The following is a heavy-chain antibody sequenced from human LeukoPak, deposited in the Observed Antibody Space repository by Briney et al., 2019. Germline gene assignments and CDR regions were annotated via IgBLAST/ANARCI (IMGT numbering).Heavy chain of an antibody. CDR3: ARGTRFGELPSEY. CDR1: GFTFDDYT. Sequence: GGSLRLSCAASGFTFDDYTMHWVRQAPGKGLEWVSLISWDGGNTYYADSVKGRFTIARDNSKNSLYLQMNSLRTEDTALYYCARGTRFGELPSEYWGQGTLVTVSS. V-gene: IGHV3-43*01. J-gene: IGHJ4*02. D-gene: IGHD3-10*02. CDR2: ISWDGGNT.